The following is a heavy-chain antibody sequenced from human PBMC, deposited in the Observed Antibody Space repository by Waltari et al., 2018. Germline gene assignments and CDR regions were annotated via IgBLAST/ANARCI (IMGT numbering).Heavy chain of an antibody. V-gene: IGHV3-33*06. Sequence: QVQLVESGGGVVQPGRSLRLSCAASGFTFSSYGMHWVRQAPGKGLEWVAVIWYDGSNKYYADSVKGRFTISRDNSKNTLYLQMNSLRAEDTAVYYCANGGRDGYNDFDYWGQGTLVTVSS. J-gene: IGHJ4*02. D-gene: IGHD5-12*01. CDR3: ANGGRDGYNDFDY. CDR2: IWYDGSNK. CDR1: GFTFSSYG.